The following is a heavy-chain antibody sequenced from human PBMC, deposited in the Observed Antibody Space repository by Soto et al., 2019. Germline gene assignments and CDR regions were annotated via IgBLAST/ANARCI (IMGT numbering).Heavy chain of an antibody. CDR1: GYTFTGYY. CDR3: ARDFWATYYYDSSGKTDQYGMDV. D-gene: IGHD3-22*01. CDR2: INPNSGGT. J-gene: IGHJ6*02. V-gene: IGHV1-2*04. Sequence: ASVKGSCKASGYTFTGYYMHWVRQAPGQGLEWMGWINPNSGGTNYAQKFQGWVTMTRDTSISTAYMELSRLRSDDTAVYYCARDFWATYYYDSSGKTDQYGMDVWGQGTTVTVSS.